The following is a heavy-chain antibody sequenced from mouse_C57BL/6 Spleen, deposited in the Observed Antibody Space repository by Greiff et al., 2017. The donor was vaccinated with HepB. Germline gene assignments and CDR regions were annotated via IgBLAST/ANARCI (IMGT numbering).Heavy chain of an antibody. CDR1: GYTFTSYW. D-gene: IGHD1-1*01. CDR2: IDPSDSYT. V-gene: IGHV1-69*01. Sequence: QVQLKQPGAELVMPGASVKLSCKASGYTFTSYWMHWVKQRPGQGLEWIGEIDPSDSYTNYNQKFKGKSTLTVDKSSSTAYMQLSSLTSEDSAVYYCARRAYYGSRRWYFDVWGTGTTVTVSS. J-gene: IGHJ1*03. CDR3: ARRAYYGSRRWYFDV.